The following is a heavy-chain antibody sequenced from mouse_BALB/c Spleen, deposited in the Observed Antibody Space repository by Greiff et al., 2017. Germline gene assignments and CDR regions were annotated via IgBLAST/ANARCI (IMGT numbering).Heavy chain of an antibody. Sequence: VQLQQSGPELVKPGASVKVSCKASGYAFTSYNMYWVKQSHGKSLEWIGYIDPYNGGTSYNQKFKGKATLTVDKSSSTAYMHLNSLTSEDSAVYYCARDSPSTMITTEAMDYWGQGTSVTVSS. CDR3: ARDSPSTMITTEAMDY. J-gene: IGHJ4*01. CDR2: IDPYNGGT. D-gene: IGHD2-4*01. CDR1: GYAFTSYN. V-gene: IGHV1S135*01.